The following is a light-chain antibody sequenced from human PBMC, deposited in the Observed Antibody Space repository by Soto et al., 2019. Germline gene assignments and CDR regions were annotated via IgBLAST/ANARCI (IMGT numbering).Light chain of an antibody. CDR2: EDS. CDR3: CSYAGSSTYV. J-gene: IGLJ1*01. CDR1: SGDVGSYNL. Sequence: QSALTQPASVSGSPGQSITISCTGTSGDVGSYNLVSWYQQHPGKAPKLMIYEDSKRPSGVSNRFSGSKSGNTASLTISGLQAEDEADYYCCSYAGSSTYVFGTGTKLTVL. V-gene: IGLV2-23*01.